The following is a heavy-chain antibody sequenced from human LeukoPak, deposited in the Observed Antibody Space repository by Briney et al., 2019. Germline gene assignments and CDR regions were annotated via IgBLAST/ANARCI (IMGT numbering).Heavy chain of an antibody. D-gene: IGHD6-13*01. CDR2: INPYNGNT. V-gene: IGHV1-18*01. J-gene: IGHJ4*02. Sequence: ASVQVSCKASGYTFTTYGLSWVRQAPGQGLEWMGWINPYNGNTNYAQKLQGRVTMTTDTSTSTAYMELRSLRSDDTAVYYCARDAGAYPMQQLVGWGQGTLVTVSS. CDR1: GYTFTTYG. CDR3: ARDAGAYPMQQLVG.